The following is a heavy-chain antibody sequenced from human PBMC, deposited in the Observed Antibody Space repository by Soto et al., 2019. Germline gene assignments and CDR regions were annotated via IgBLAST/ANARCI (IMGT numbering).Heavy chain of an antibody. Sequence: ASVKVSCKVSGYTLTELSMHWVRQAPGKGLEWMGGFDPEDGETIYAQKFQGRVTMTEGTSTDTAYMELSSLRSEDTAVYYCATLTTVTTHGNYGMDVWGQGTTVTVSS. J-gene: IGHJ6*02. D-gene: IGHD4-17*01. CDR3: ATLTTVTTHGNYGMDV. CDR1: GYTLTELS. CDR2: FDPEDGET. V-gene: IGHV1-24*01.